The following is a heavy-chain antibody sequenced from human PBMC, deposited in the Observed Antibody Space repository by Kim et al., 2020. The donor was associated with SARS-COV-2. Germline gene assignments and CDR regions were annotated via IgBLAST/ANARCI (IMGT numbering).Heavy chain of an antibody. CDR3: ARGGQYTTTVDS. D-gene: IGHD2-2*02. Sequence: YDPVLKSRITIQVDTSKNKVFLNLNSVTAADTAVYYCARGGQYTTTVDSWGQGTLVTVSS. J-gene: IGHJ4*02. V-gene: IGHV4-59*09.